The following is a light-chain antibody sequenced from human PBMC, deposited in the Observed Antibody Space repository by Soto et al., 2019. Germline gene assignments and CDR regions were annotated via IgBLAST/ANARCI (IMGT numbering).Light chain of an antibody. J-gene: IGKJ4*01. CDR2: AAS. Sequence: AIQMTQSPSSLSASVGDRVTITCRASQGIRHYLGWYQQKPGKAPKLLIYAASSLQSGGPSRFSGSGSGTDFTLTISSLQPEDFATYYCLQEYNYPLTFGGGTKVEIK. CDR3: LQEYNYPLT. V-gene: IGKV1-6*01. CDR1: QGIRHY.